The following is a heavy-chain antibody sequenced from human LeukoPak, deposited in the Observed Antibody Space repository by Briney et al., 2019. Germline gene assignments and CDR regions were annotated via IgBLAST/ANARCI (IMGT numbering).Heavy chain of an antibody. J-gene: IGHJ4*02. CDR3: AGSSGWLFDY. CDR1: GFTFIDYS. Sequence: GGSLRLSCAASGFTFIDYSMNWVRQAPGKGLEWISYVGISSGNTKYADSVKGRFTISRDNAKNSVYLQMNSLRAEDTAVYYCAGSSGWLFDYWGQGTLVAVSS. D-gene: IGHD6-19*01. V-gene: IGHV3-48*04. CDR2: VGISSGNT.